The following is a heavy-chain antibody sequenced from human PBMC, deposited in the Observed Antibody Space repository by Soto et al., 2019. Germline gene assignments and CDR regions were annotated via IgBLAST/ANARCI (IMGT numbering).Heavy chain of an antibody. CDR2: VYWDDDK. J-gene: IGHJ4*02. V-gene: IGHV2-5*02. Sequence: QITLKESGPPLVKPTQTLTLTCTFSGFSLSTSGVGVGWIRQPPGKALEGLALVYWDDDKRYSPSLKSRLTITTDTSKNQVVLRMANMDPVDTATYYCARHMTTVGYFDYWGQGTLVTVSS. D-gene: IGHD4-17*01. CDR3: ARHMTTVGYFDY. CDR1: GFSLSTSGVG.